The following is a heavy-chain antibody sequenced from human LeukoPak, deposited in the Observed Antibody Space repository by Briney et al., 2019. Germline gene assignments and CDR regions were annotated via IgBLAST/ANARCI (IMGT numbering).Heavy chain of an antibody. CDR2: ISAHNGDT. CDR3: ARDGYFDL. CDR1: GYTFTTHG. J-gene: IGHJ2*01. V-gene: IGHV1-18*01. Sequence: GASVKVSCKASGYTFTTHGIAWVRQAPGQGLEWMGWISAHNGDTNYAQSLQGRVTMTTDTSTNTAYMELRSPRSDDTAVYYCARDGYFDLWGRGTLVTVSS.